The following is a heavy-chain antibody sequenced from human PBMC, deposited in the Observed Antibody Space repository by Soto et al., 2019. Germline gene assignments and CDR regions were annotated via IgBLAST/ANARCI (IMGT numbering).Heavy chain of an antibody. CDR1: GGSLSSSSCY. V-gene: IGHV4-39*01. CDR3: ASYRSTSKTLNSSSDC. CDR2: IYYSGST. J-gene: IGHJ4*02. D-gene: IGHD6-13*01. Sequence: PSETMSVTCTVSGGSLSSSSCYWGWNRQPPGKGLEWIGSIYYSGSTYYNPSLKSRVTISVDTSKNQFSLKLSSVTAADTAVYYCASYRSTSKTLNSSSDCWGQGTLVTVSS.